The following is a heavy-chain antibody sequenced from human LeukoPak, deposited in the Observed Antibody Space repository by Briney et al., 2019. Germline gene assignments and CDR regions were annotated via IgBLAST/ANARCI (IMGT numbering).Heavy chain of an antibody. D-gene: IGHD3-3*01. CDR1: GGSFSAYY. J-gene: IGHJ6*02. V-gene: IGHV3-30*14. CDR2: ISYDGSNA. CDR3: ASGYDFWSGHPPSQYGMDV. Sequence: LSLTCGVYGGSFSAYYWSWIRQPPGGGLEWVAIISYDGSNAYYADSARGRFTISRDNSKDTLYLQMDSLTIEDTAIYYCASGYDFWSGHPPSQYGMDVWGQGTTVNVSS.